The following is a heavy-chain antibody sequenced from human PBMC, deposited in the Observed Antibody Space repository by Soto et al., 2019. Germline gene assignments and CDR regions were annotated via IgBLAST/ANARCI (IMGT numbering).Heavy chain of an antibody. CDR3: TRPTYDSSGYYPN. Sequence: EVQLVESGGGLVQPGGSLRLSCAASGFTFSDHYMDWVRQAPGKGLEWVGRIRNKANYYTTEYAASVRGRFTISRDDSKNSLSLQMNSLKTEDTAVYYCTRPTYDSSGYYPNWGQGTLVTVSS. CDR1: GFTFSDHY. CDR2: IRNKANYYTT. J-gene: IGHJ4*02. V-gene: IGHV3-72*01. D-gene: IGHD3-22*01.